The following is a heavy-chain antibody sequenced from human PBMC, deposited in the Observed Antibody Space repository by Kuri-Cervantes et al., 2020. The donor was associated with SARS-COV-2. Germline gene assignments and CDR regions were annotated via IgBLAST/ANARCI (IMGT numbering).Heavy chain of an antibody. J-gene: IGHJ4*02. V-gene: IGHV3-21*01. CDR2: ISSSSSYI. Sequence: GESLKISCAASGFTFSSYSMNWVRQAPGKGLGWVSSISSSSSYIYYADSVKGRFTISRDNAKNSLYLQMNSLRAEDTAVYYCARDDSFDYWGQGTLVTVSS. CDR1: GFTFSSYS. CDR3: ARDDSFDY.